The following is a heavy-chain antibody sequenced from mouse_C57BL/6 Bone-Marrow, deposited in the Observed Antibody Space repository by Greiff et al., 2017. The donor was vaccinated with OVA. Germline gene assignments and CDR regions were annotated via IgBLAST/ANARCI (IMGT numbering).Heavy chain of an antibody. CDR3: TRGGLGYYFDY. Sequence: QVQLQQSGAELVRPGASVTLSCKASGYTFTDYEMHWVKQTPVHGLEWIGAIDPETGGTAYHQKFKGKAILTADKSSSTAYMELRSLTSEDSAVYYCTRGGLGYYFDYWGQGTTLTVSS. CDR1: GYTFTDYE. CDR2: IDPETGGT. V-gene: IGHV1-15*01. J-gene: IGHJ2*01. D-gene: IGHD3-3*01.